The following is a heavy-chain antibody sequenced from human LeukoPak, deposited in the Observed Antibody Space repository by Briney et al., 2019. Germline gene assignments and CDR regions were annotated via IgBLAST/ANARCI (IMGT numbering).Heavy chain of an antibody. Sequence: GGSLRLSCAASGFTFSSYSMNWVRQAPGKGLEWVSSISGSNSYIYYADSMKGRFTISRDNAKNSLYLQMNSLRAEDTAVYYCARGHTAMVRGLESYYYMDVWGKGTTVTVSS. CDR3: ARGHTAMVRGLESYYYMDV. V-gene: IGHV3-21*01. D-gene: IGHD5-18*01. CDR1: GFTFSSYS. CDR2: ISGSNSYI. J-gene: IGHJ6*03.